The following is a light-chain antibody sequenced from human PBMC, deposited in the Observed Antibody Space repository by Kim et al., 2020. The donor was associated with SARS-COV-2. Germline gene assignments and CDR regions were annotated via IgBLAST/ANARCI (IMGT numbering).Light chain of an antibody. CDR1: QNISSY. Sequence: DIQMTQSPSSLSASVGDRVTITCRTSQNISSYLNWYQQKPGKAPKLLIYGASTLQSGVPSRFTGSGSGTDFTLTISSLQPEDFATYSCQQTYTAPWTFGQGTKVDIK. CDR2: GAS. V-gene: IGKV1-39*01. CDR3: QQTYTAPWT. J-gene: IGKJ1*01.